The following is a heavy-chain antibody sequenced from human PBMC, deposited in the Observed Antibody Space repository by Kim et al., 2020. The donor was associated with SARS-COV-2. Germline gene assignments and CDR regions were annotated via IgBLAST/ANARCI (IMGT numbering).Heavy chain of an antibody. D-gene: IGHD2-21*02. Sequence: PTRKSQVTISVDTSKNQFSLKLSSMTAAETAVYYCARDKVTALLYYGMDVWGQGTTVTVSS. J-gene: IGHJ6*02. V-gene: IGHV4-39*07. CDR3: ARDKVTALLYYGMDV.